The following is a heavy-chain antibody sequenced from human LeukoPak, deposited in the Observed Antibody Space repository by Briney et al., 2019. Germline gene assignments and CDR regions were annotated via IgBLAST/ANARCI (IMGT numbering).Heavy chain of an antibody. Sequence: PGGSLRLSCAASGFTFSSYAMHWVRQAPGKGLEWVAVISYDGSNKYYADSVKGRFTISRDNSKNTLYLQMNSLRAEDTAVYYCARAQFPKEYAFDIWGQGTMVTVSS. V-gene: IGHV3-30*04. CDR3: ARAQFPKEYAFDI. CDR2: ISYDGSNK. D-gene: IGHD2/OR15-2a*01. J-gene: IGHJ3*02. CDR1: GFTFSSYA.